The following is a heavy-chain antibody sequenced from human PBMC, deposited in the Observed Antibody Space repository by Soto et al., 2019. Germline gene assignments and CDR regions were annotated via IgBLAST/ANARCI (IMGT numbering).Heavy chain of an antibody. CDR2: TSNSGST. J-gene: IGHJ4*02. D-gene: IGHD2-2*01. CDR1: GGSITSSGYY. Sequence: QVQLQESGPGLVKPSQTLSLTCTVSGGSITSSGYYWSWIRQHPGEGLEWIGFTSNSGSTSYNPSPKSRLTISLDTSSNQFSLNLKSVTAADTAVYYCARGGGSTKVDYWGQGTLVTVSP. V-gene: IGHV4-31*03. CDR3: ARGGGSTKVDY.